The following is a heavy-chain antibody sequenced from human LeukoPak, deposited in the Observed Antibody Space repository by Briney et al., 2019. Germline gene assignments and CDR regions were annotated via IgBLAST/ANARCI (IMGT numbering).Heavy chain of an antibody. V-gene: IGHV4-31*03. Sequence: SQTLSLTRTVSRGSISSGGYYWSCIRQHPGKGLEWIGYIYYSGSTKYNPSLKSRVTISVDTSKNQFSLKLSSVTAADTAVYYCARGGLSKFDYWGQGALVAVSS. CDR2: IYYSGST. D-gene: IGHD3-16*01. CDR3: ARGGLSKFDY. J-gene: IGHJ4*02. CDR1: RGSISSGGYY.